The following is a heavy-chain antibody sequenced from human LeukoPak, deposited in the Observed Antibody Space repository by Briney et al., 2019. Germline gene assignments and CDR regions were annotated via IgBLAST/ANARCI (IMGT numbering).Heavy chain of an antibody. D-gene: IGHD6-19*01. V-gene: IGHV3-21*01. CDR3: ARAGIAVAGRAFDI. CDR1: GFTFSSYS. Sequence: PGGSLRLSCAASGFTFSSYSMNWVRQAPGKGLEWVSSISSSSSYIYYADSVKGRFTISRDNAKNSLYLQMNSLRAEDTAVYYCARAGIAVAGRAFDIWGQGTMVTVSS. J-gene: IGHJ3*02. CDR2: ISSSSSYI.